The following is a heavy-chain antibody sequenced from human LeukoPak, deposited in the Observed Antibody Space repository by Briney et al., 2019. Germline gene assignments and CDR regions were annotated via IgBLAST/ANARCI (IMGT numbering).Heavy chain of an antibody. CDR1: GYTFTGYY. J-gene: IGHJ4*02. CDR2: INPNSGGT. Sequence: ASVKASCKASGYTFTGYYMHWVRQAPGQGLEWMGRINPNSGGTNYAQKFQGRVTMTRDTSISTAYMELSRLRSDDTAVYYCARDYYDSSGYLRLDYWGQGTLVTVSS. CDR3: ARDYYDSSGYLRLDY. D-gene: IGHD3-22*01. V-gene: IGHV1-2*06.